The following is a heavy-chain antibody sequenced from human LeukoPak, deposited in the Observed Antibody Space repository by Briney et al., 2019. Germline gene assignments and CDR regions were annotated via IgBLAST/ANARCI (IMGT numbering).Heavy chain of an antibody. V-gene: IGHV3-48*01. Sequence: PGGSLRLSCAASGFTFSSYSMNWVRQAPGKGLEWVSYISSSSSTIYYADSVKGRFTISRDNSKNTLYLQMNSLRAEDTAVYYCAREAAASNDAFDIWGQGTMVTVSS. D-gene: IGHD6-13*01. CDR1: GFTFSSYS. J-gene: IGHJ3*02. CDR3: AREAAASNDAFDI. CDR2: ISSSSSTI.